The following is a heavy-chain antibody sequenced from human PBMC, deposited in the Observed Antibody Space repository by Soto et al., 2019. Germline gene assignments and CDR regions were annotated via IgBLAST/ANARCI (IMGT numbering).Heavy chain of an antibody. V-gene: IGHV3-23*01. D-gene: IGHD6-19*01. J-gene: IGHJ6*02. CDR1: GFTFSSYA. Sequence: GGSLRLSCAASGFTFSSYAMSWVRQAPGKGLEWVSAISGSGGSTYYADSVKGRFTISRDNSKNTLYLQMNSLRAEDTAVYYCAKGTKYSSGWYPYYYYGMDVWGQGTTVTVSS. CDR2: ISGSGGST. CDR3: AKGTKYSSGWYPYYYYGMDV.